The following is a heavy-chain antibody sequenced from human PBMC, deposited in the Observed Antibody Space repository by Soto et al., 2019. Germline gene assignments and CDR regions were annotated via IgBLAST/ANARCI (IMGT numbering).Heavy chain of an antibody. V-gene: IGHV4-4*02. CDR2: IYHSGST. CDR1: GGSISSSNW. J-gene: IGHJ6*02. D-gene: IGHD6-13*01. CDR3: ARDIGQQQMDYYYGMDV. Sequence: PSETLSLTCAVSGGSISSSNWWSWVRQPPGKGLEWIGEIYHSGSTNYNPSLKSRVTISVDKSKNQFSLKLSSVTAADTAVYYCARDIGQQQMDYYYGMDVWGQGTKVTVSS.